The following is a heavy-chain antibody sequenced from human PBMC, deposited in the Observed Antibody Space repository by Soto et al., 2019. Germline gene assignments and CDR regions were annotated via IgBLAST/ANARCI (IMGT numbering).Heavy chain of an antibody. Sequence: QVHVQQSGPGLVKPSETLSLSCTVSSGPSSSHNWCWIRQPPGRGLEWIGYVYYTGGTSYNPSLKSRVARSADTSTNHISLTLSSVTAADTDVYYCLRQVIDYLHGLVDVWGQGTTVSVSS. V-gene: IGHV4-59*08. D-gene: IGHD2-21*01. CDR1: SGPSSSHN. J-gene: IGHJ6*02. CDR3: LRQVIDYLHGLVDV. CDR2: VYYTGGT.